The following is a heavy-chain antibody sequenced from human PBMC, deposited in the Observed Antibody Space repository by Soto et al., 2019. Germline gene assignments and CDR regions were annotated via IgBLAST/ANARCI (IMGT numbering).Heavy chain of an antibody. CDR2: IIPIFGTA. Sequence: QVQLVQSGAEVKKPGSSVKVSCKASGGTFSSYAISWVRQAPGQGLEWMGGIIPIFGTANYAQKFQGRVTLTADEATSTAYMELSRVGSEDTAVYYCARSKLGVAVADDAFGIWGQGTMVTVSS. CDR1: GGTFSSYA. CDR3: ARSKLGVAVADDAFGI. J-gene: IGHJ3*02. D-gene: IGHD6-19*01. V-gene: IGHV1-69*12.